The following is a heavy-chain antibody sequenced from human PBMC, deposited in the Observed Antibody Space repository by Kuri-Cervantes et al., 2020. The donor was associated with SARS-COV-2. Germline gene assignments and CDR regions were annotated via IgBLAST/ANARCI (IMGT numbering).Heavy chain of an antibody. Sequence: SQTLSLTCAVYGGSFSGYYWSWIRQPPGKGLEWIGSIYHSGSTYYNPSLKRRVTISVAMSKNQFSLKLSSVTAAGTAVDYCARDGSVALYPRTAFDIWGQGTMVTVSS. D-gene: IGHD6-19*01. CDR2: IYHSGST. CDR3: ARDGSVALYPRTAFDI. CDR1: GGSFSGYY. V-gene: IGHV4-34*01. J-gene: IGHJ3*02.